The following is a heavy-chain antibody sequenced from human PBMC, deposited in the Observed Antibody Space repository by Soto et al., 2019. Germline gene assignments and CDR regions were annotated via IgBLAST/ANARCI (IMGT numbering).Heavy chain of an antibody. V-gene: IGHV4-59*08. CDR3: ARHQLDFWSGYYIGYFDD. CDR2: IYYSGST. CDR1: GGSISSYY. Sequence: SETLSLTCTVSGGSISSYYWSWIRQPPGKGLEWIGYIYYSGSTNYNPSLKSRVTISVDTSKNQFSLKLSSVTAADTAVYYCARHQLDFWSGYYIGYFDDWGQGSLVTVSS. J-gene: IGHJ4*02. D-gene: IGHD3-3*01.